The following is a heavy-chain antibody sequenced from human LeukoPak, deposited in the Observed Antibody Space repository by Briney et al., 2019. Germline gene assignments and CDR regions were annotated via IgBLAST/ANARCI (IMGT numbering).Heavy chain of an antibody. Sequence: GASVKVSCKVSGYTLTELSMHWVRQAPGKGLEWMGGFDPEDGETIYAQKFQGRVTMTEGTSTDTAYMELSSLRSEDTAVYYCARGSGGSGWYRDYYYYYMDVWGKGTTVTISS. CDR3: ARGSGGSGWYRDYYYYYMDV. CDR1: GYTLTELS. J-gene: IGHJ6*03. V-gene: IGHV1-24*01. D-gene: IGHD6-19*01. CDR2: FDPEDGET.